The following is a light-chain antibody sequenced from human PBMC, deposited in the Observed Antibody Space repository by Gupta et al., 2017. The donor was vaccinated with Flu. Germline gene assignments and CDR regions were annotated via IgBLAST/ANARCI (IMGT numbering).Light chain of an antibody. Sequence: SYELTQPPSVSVSPGPTARITCSGDALPTQYAYWYQQKPGQAPVLVIYKDSERPSGIPERFSGSSSGTTVTLTIRGVQAEDEADDYRQSADSSGTDRNWVFGGGTKLTVL. CDR2: KDS. J-gene: IGLJ3*02. V-gene: IGLV3-25*02. CDR1: ALPTQY. CDR3: QSADSSGTDRNWV.